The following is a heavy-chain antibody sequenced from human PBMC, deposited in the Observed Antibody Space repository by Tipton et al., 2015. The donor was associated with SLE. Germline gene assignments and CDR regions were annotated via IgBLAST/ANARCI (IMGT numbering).Heavy chain of an antibody. CDR2: FSPYSGNT. CDR3: GRDGKEDAFDI. J-gene: IGHJ3*02. D-gene: IGHD1-26*01. V-gene: IGHV1-18*01. Sequence: QSGAEVKKPGASVKVSCKASDYSFSSYGISWVRQAPGQGLEWIGWFSPYSGNTNPAQNLQGRVTMTTDTSTTTAYMELRSLRSDDTAIYYCGRDGKEDAFDIWGQGTMVTVSS. CDR1: DYSFSSYG.